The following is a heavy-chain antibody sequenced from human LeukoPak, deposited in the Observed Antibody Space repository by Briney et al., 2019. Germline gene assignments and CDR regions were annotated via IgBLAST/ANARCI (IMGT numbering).Heavy chain of an antibody. Sequence: ASVKVSCKASGYTFTSYDINWVRQATGQGLEWMGWMNPNSGNTGYAQKFQGRVTMTRNTSISTAYMELSSLRSEDTAVYYCARNPPGIAAAGEDWFDPWGQGTLVTVSS. CDR3: ARNPPGIAAAGEDWFDP. J-gene: IGHJ5*02. D-gene: IGHD6-13*01. CDR2: MNPNSGNT. CDR1: GYTFTSYD. V-gene: IGHV1-8*01.